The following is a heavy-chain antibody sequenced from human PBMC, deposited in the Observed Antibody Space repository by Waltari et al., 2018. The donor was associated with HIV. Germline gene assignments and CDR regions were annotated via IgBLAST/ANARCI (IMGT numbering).Heavy chain of an antibody. CDR3: ALATECYSTSCFFDY. CDR2: IYPLNSER. CDR1: GYSFTTHW. Sequence: EVQLVQSGAEVKRPGESLKISCTGSGYSFTTHWSGWVRQMPGSGLEWVAIIYPLNSERRYSPPFQGQVTISVDKSISTAYLQWSSLKASDTAIYYCALATECYSTSCFFDYWGQGTLVTVSS. V-gene: IGHV5-51*03. D-gene: IGHD2-2*01. J-gene: IGHJ4*02.